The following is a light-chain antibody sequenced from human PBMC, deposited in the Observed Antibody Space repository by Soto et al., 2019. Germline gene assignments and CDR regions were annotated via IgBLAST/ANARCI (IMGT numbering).Light chain of an antibody. CDR3: QEYGSSPLT. Sequence: EIVLTQSPATLSVSPGERATLSCRASQSVRSNLAWYQQKPGQTPRLLIYDASTRATGIPARFSGSGSGTEFTLTISLQSEDFAVYCCQEYGSSPLTCGGGNKVDIK. CDR2: DAS. V-gene: IGKV3-15*01. J-gene: IGKJ4*01. CDR1: QSVRSN.